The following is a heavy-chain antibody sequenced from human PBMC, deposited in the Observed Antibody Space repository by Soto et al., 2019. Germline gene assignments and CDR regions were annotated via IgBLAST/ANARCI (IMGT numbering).Heavy chain of an antibody. CDR2: ISGSGSST. V-gene: IGHV3-23*01. D-gene: IGHD4-4*01. J-gene: IGHJ6*02. CDR1: GLTFSLYA. CDR3: AKDPGYSNYYGIDG. Sequence: EVQLLESGGGLVQPGGSLRLSCAASGLTFSLYAMTWVRQAPGKGLEWVSAISGSGSSTYYADSVKGRFTTSRDNSKNTLFLQMDSLRAEDTAVYYCAKDPGYSNYYGIDGWGQGTTVTVSS.